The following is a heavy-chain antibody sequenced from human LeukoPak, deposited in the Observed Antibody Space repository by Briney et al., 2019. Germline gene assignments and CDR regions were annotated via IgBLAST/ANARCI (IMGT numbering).Heavy chain of an antibody. CDR1: EFSFSSSS. CDR2: IGVNGNV. V-gene: IGHV3-48*02. J-gene: IGHJ4*02. CDR3: ARDSAYSFDS. Sequence: GGSLRLSCVASEFSFSSSSMNWVRQAPGKGLEWVSYIGVNGNVDYADSVKGRFTISRDNAKNSLFLQMNSLRDEDTAVYYCARDSAYSFDSWGQGTLVTVSS.